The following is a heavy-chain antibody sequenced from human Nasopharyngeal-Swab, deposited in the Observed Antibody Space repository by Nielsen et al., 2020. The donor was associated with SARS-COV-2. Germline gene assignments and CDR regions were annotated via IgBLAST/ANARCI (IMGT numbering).Heavy chain of an antibody. J-gene: IGHJ6*02. CDR2: LLYSGRA. CDR1: GSPFSSSY. D-gene: IGHD3-9*01. CDR3: AREDRWTLTSFYYALDV. V-gene: IGHV4-59*12. Sequence: ANTLRLTFTASGSPFSSSYSIWLRHPPRKGLEWIGYLLYSGRADYNPSLKSRVTMSIDTSRTQFSLRLSSVTAADTAVYYCAREDRWTLTSFYYALDVWGQGTTVTVSS.